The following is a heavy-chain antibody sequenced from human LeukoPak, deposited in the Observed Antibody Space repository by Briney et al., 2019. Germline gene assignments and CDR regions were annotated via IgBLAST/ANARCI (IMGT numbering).Heavy chain of an antibody. Sequence: SETLSLTCTVSGGSISSYYWSWIRQPPGKGLEWIGYISYSGSTNYNPSLKSRVSISVETSKNQFSLKLSSVTTADTAVYYCARGNWNYASFWFDPWGQGTLVTVSS. V-gene: IGHV4-59*01. CDR1: GGSISSYY. D-gene: IGHD1-7*01. CDR2: ISYSGST. CDR3: ARGNWNYASFWFDP. J-gene: IGHJ5*02.